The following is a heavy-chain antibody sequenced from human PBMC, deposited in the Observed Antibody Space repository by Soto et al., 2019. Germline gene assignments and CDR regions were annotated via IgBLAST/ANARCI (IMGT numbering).Heavy chain of an antibody. V-gene: IGHV4-4*02. D-gene: IGHD5-12*01. CDR1: GGSISSSNW. CDR2: IYHSGST. CDR3: ARVGYSGYDWGTYYFDY. Sequence: SETLSLTCAVSGGSISSSNWWSWVRQPPGKGLEWIGEIYHSGSTNYNPSLKSRVTISVDTSKNQFSLKLSSVTAADTAVYYCARVGYSGYDWGTYYFDYWGQGTLVTVSS. J-gene: IGHJ4*02.